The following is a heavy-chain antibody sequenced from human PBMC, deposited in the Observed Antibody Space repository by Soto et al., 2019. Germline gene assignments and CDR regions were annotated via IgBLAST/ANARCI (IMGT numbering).Heavy chain of an antibody. Sequence: PSETLSLTCSVSGRSLSGSYWNWIRHSPGKGLAWLGYVYYTGSTNYSPSLRSRVSISVDTSKNEFSLTLSSVTAAATAVYFCARSVAVPGAHIDYWGQGTQVTVSS. D-gene: IGHD6-19*01. CDR3: ARSVAVPGAHIDY. V-gene: IGHV4-59*01. J-gene: IGHJ4*02. CDR1: GRSLSGSY. CDR2: VYYTGST.